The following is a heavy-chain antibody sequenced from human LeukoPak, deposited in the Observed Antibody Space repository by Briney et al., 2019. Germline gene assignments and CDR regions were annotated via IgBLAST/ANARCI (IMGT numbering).Heavy chain of an antibody. V-gene: IGHV3-74*01. CDR2: INSDGSST. J-gene: IGHJ4*02. CDR1: GFTFSSYW. CDR3: ARELPTYYDFWSGSGTPVGY. D-gene: IGHD3-3*01. Sequence: GGSLRLSCAASGFTFSSYWMHWVRQAPGKGLVWVSRINSDGSSTSYADSVKGRFTISRDNAKNTLYLQMNSLRAEDTAVYYCARELPTYYDFWSGSGTPVGYWDQGTLVTVSS.